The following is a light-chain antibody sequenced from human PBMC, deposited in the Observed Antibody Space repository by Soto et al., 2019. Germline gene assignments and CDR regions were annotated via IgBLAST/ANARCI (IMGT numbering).Light chain of an antibody. V-gene: IGKV1-33*01. J-gene: IGKJ5*01. CDR3: QQYDNFPRAIN. Sequence: DIQMTQSPSAMSASVGDRVTITCRASQDISNYLHWYQQKPGKAPKLLIYDASNLETGVPSRFSGSGSGTDFTFTISSLQPEDIATYYCQQYDNFPRAINFGQGTRLEIK. CDR1: QDISNY. CDR2: DAS.